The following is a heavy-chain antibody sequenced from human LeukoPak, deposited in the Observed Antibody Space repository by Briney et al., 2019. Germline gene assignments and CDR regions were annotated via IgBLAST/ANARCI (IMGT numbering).Heavy chain of an antibody. Sequence: PSETLSLTCTVSGGSTSSYYWSWIRQPPGKGLEWIGYIYYSGSTNYNPSLKSRVTISVDTSKNQFSLKLSSVTAADTAVYYCARNAPWEHYFDYWGQGTLVTVSS. CDR3: ARNAPWEHYFDY. J-gene: IGHJ4*02. CDR2: IYYSGST. V-gene: IGHV4-59*08. D-gene: IGHD1-1*01. CDR1: GGSTSSYY.